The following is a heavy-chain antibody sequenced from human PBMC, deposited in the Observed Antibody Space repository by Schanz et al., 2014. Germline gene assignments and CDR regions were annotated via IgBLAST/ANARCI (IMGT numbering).Heavy chain of an antibody. CDR1: GFTFSTSA. CDR3: AKGRFGELSAFDI. D-gene: IGHD3-10*01. Sequence: EVQLLESGGGLVQPGGSLRLSCAASGFTFSTSAMSWVRQAPGKGLEWVSAMNESHSTIYYADSVKGRFTISRDNSKNTLYLQMNSLRAEDTAVYYCAKGRFGELSAFDIWGQGTMVTVSS. V-gene: IGHV3-23*01. CDR2: MNESHSTI. J-gene: IGHJ3*02.